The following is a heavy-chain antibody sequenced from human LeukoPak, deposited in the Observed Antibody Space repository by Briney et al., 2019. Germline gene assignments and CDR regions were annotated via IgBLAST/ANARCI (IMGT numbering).Heavy chain of an antibody. CDR3: AKVLKIRGGDGRLYYHGMDV. CDR2: ISTSGSDT. CDR1: RFTFSSSA. Sequence: GGSLRLSCAASRFTFSSSAMSWVRQAPGQGLEWVSAISTSGSDTYYAASVKGRFTISRDNSQNTLYLQMNSLRAEDTAVYFCAKVLKIRGGDGRLYYHGMDVWGQGTTVTVSS. J-gene: IGHJ6*02. V-gene: IGHV3-23*01. D-gene: IGHD2-15*01.